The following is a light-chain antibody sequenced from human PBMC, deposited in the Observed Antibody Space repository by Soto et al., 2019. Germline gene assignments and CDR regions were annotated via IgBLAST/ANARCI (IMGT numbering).Light chain of an antibody. CDR1: QSISSW. J-gene: IGKJ1*01. V-gene: IGKV1-5*01. Sequence: DIQMTQSPSTLSASVGDRVTITCRASQSISSWLAWYQQKPGKAPKLLIYDASSLESGVPSRFSGSGSGTEFTLTISSLQPDDFATYYCQQYYSYAWTFGQGTKLEIK. CDR3: QQYYSYAWT. CDR2: DAS.